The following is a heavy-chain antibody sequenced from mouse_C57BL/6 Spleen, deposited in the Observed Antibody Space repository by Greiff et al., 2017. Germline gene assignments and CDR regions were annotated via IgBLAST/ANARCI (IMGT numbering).Heavy chain of an antibody. Sequence: VQLQQPGAELVKPGASVKLSCKASGYTFTSYWMHWVKQRPGRGLEWIGRIDPNSGGTTYNEKFKSKATLTVDKPSSTAYMQLSSLTSEDSAVYYCARGGYEHDRESWFAYWGQGTLVTVSA. J-gene: IGHJ3*01. D-gene: IGHD2-4*01. CDR1: GYTFTSYW. CDR2: IDPNSGGT. V-gene: IGHV1-72*01. CDR3: ARGGYEHDRESWFAY.